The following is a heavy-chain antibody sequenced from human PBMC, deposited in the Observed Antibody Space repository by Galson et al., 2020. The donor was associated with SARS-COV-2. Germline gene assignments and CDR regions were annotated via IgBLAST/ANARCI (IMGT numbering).Heavy chain of an antibody. D-gene: IGHD3-16*01. Sequence: GESLKISCEVSGFTVSSNYMNWVRQAPGKGLEWVSVIYIGGGTYYGDSVKGRFTISRDISKNTVYLQMSSLKADDTAMYFCARDMRYTWSYADHDAFDLWGQGTMVTVSS. CDR1: GFTVSSNY. CDR3: ARDMRYTWSYADHDAFDL. V-gene: IGHV3-66*01. J-gene: IGHJ3*01. CDR2: IYIGGGT.